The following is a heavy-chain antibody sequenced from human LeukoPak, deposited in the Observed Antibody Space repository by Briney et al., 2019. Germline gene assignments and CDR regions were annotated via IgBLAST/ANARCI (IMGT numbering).Heavy chain of an antibody. J-gene: IGHJ3*02. CDR2: FDPEVGGT. CDR1: GKTLTEVA. CDR3: ARDQTDAFDI. Sequence: ASVKVSCKISGKTLTEVALHWVRQAPGKGLEWMGGFDPEVGGTIYAQKFQDRVTMTEDTSTGTAYLDLSSLRTDDAAVYYCARDQTDAFDIWGQGTMVTVSS. V-gene: IGHV1-24*01.